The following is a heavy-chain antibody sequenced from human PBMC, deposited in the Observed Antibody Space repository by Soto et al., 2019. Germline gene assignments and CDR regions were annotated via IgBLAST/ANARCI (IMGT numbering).Heavy chain of an antibody. V-gene: IGHV1-8*01. Sequence: ASVKVSCKASGYTFTSYDINWVRQATGQGLEWMGGINPNSGTANYAQKFQGRVTITRNTSTSTAYMELSSLRSEDTAVYYCARAYSSGYYYDLDYWGQGTLVTVSS. CDR2: INPNSGTA. CDR3: ARAYSSGYYYDLDY. J-gene: IGHJ4*02. D-gene: IGHD3-22*01. CDR1: GYTFTSYD.